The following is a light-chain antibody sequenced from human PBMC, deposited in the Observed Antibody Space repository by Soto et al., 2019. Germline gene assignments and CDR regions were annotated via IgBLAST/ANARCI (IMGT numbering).Light chain of an antibody. Sequence: EIVLTQSPGTLSLSPGERATLSCRASQSVSGSYLAWFQQKPGQAPRLLIYDASTGATGVPGRFSGSGSGTDFSLTISRLEPEDFAVYYCQHYGSSPWTFGQGTKV. CDR3: QHYGSSPWT. V-gene: IGKV3-20*01. CDR2: DAS. CDR1: QSVSGSY. J-gene: IGKJ1*01.